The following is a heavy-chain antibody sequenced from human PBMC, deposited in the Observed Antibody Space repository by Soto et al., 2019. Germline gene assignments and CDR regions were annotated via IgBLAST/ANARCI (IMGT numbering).Heavy chain of an antibody. CDR1: GDSVPSNSAA. CDR2: TYYRSKWYN. V-gene: IGHV6-1*01. D-gene: IGHD3-10*01. CDR3: AGSFSGRGGMDV. Sequence: SQTLSLTCAISGDSVPSNSAAWNWIRQSPSRGLEWLGRTYYRSKWYNDYAVSVKSRLTINPDTSKHQFSLQLNSVTPEDTAVYYCAGSFSGRGGMDVWGQGTSVTVSS. J-gene: IGHJ6*02.